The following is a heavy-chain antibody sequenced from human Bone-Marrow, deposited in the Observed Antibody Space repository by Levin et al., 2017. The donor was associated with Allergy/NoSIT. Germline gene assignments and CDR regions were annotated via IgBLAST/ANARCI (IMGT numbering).Heavy chain of an antibody. Sequence: GGSLRLSCVASGITFSSNSMNWVRQAPGKGLEWVLYINKNGKKMYYADSVKGRFTISRDNAMDSLSLQMNSLRDEDTAVYYCATSMRYYSELWGQGTLVTVSS. D-gene: IGHD3-16*01. V-gene: IGHV3-48*02. CDR3: ATSMRYYSEL. CDR2: INKNGKKM. J-gene: IGHJ4*02. CDR1: GITFSSNS.